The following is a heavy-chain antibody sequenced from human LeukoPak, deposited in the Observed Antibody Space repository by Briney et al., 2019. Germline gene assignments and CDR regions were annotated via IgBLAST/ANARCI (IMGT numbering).Heavy chain of an antibody. CDR2: IYYSGST. D-gene: IGHD3-22*01. CDR1: GGSISSGGYY. V-gene: IGHV4-31*03. J-gene: IGHJ4*02. CDR3: ARVARFYDSRGAQKTGFDY. Sequence: PSETLSLTCTVSGGSISSGGYYWSWIRQHPGKGLEWIEYIYYSGSTYYNPSLKSRVTISVDTSKNQFSLKLSSVTAADTAVYYCARVARFYDSRGAQKTGFDYWGQGTLVTVSS.